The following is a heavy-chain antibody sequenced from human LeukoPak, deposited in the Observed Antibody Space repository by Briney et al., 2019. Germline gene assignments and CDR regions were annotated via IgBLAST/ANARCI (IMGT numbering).Heavy chain of an antibody. CDR3: ARVLGYCSGGSCYSHFDS. Sequence: GGSLRLSCAASGFTFSTYSMNWVRQAPGKGLEWVSSISGSTTYIYYADSVKGRFTISRGNAKNSLYLQMNSLRAEDTAVYYCARVLGYCSGGSCYSHFDSWGQGTLVTVSS. D-gene: IGHD2-15*01. V-gene: IGHV3-21*01. CDR2: ISGSTTYI. J-gene: IGHJ4*02. CDR1: GFTFSTYS.